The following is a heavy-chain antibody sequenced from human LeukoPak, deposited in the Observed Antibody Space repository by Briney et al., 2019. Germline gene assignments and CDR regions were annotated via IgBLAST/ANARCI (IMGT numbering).Heavy chain of an antibody. D-gene: IGHD3-16*01. V-gene: IGHV3-30-3*01. Sequence: GRSLRLSCAASGFTFSDYNMHWVPRAPGKGLDWVALMSHDGNKKYSAHSVKGRFTIYRDNYKNTVDLKLNSLRAEDTAVYYCARDMIGRYTFDYCGQGTLVTVSS. CDR3: ARDMIGRYTFDY. J-gene: IGHJ4*02. CDR2: MSHDGNKK. CDR1: GFTFSDYN.